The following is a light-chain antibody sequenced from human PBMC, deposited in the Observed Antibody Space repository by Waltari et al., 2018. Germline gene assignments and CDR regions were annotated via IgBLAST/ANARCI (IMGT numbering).Light chain of an antibody. CDR3: EREKEGLPGT. CDR1: RRVGSN. Sequence: EIMMTQSPDTLSVSPGERATLSCRASRRVGSNLAWYQMKPGQAPRLLIFDTSTRATGIAGRFSGSGSGTGVTRTISRLRCGECGIYYGEREKEGLPGTFGQGTKGE. CDR2: DTS. V-gene: IGKV3-15*01. J-gene: IGKJ1*01.